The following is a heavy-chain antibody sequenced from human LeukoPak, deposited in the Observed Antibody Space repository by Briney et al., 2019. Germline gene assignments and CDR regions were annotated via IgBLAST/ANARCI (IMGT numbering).Heavy chain of an antibody. CDR1: GYTFTSYG. CDR3: ARGLTTVTTGYHAFDI. V-gene: IGHV1-18*01. CDR2: ISAYNGNT. Sequence: ASVKVSCKASGYTFTSYGISWVRQAPGQGLEGMGWISAYNGNTNYAQNPQGRVTMTTDTSTSTAYMELRSLRSDDTAVYYCARGLTTVTTGYHAFDIWGQGTMVTVSS. J-gene: IGHJ3*02. D-gene: IGHD4-17*01.